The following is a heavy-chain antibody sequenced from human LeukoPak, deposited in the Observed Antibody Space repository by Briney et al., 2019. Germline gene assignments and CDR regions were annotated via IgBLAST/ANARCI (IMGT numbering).Heavy chain of an antibody. CDR3: ARYYGGSFGYYFNY. Sequence: SETLSLTCTVSGGSISSGDYYWSWIRQPPGKGLEWIGYIYYSGSTYYNPSLKSRVTISVDTSKNQFSLKLSSVTAADTAVYYCARYYGGSFGYYFNYWGQGTLVTVSS. D-gene: IGHD4-23*01. V-gene: IGHV4-30-4*01. CDR2: IYYSGST. CDR1: GGSISSGDYY. J-gene: IGHJ4*02.